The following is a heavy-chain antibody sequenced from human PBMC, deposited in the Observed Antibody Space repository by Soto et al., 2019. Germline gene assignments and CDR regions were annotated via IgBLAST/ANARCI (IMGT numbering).Heavy chain of an antibody. D-gene: IGHD1-26*01. CDR1: GFSFSADGVG. V-gene: IGHV2-5*02. J-gene: IGHJ3*01. Sequence: QITLKESGPTLVKPTQTLTLTCIFSGFSFSADGVGVGWIRQPPGKALEWLALIFWDDDARYSPSLKSRLTITKDTSKNQVVLTMTNMDPVDTATYYCAHAYGGTSGPNDAFDVWGPGTVVTVSS. CDR2: IFWDDDA. CDR3: AHAYGGTSGPNDAFDV.